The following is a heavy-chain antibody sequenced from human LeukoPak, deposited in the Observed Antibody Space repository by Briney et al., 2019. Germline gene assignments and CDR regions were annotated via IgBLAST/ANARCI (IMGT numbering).Heavy chain of an antibody. CDR1: GGSISNSNYY. CDR2: TCYSGST. V-gene: IGHV4-39*01. Sequence: SETLSLTCNVSGGSISNSNYYWDWIRQPPGKGLEWIGTTCYSGSTCYNPSLKDRVTISVDTSKNQFSLRLSSVNPADTAVYYCAKWLLFNRYYYGIDVWGRGTTVTVSS. CDR3: AKWLLFNRYYYGIDV. D-gene: IGHD5-24*01. J-gene: IGHJ6*02.